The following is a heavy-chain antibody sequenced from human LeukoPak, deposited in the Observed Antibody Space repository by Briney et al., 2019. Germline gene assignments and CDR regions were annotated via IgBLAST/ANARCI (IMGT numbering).Heavy chain of an antibody. CDR1: GGSISSYY. J-gene: IGHJ4*02. V-gene: IGHV4-59*01. CDR2: IYYSGST. D-gene: IGHD5-12*01. CDR3: ARHAFGSGYDLDY. Sequence: SETLSLTCTVSGGSISSYYWSWIRQPQGKGLEWIGYIYYSGSTNYNPSLKSRVTISVDTSKNQFSLKLSSVTAADTAVYYCARHAFGSGYDLDYWGQGTLVTVSS.